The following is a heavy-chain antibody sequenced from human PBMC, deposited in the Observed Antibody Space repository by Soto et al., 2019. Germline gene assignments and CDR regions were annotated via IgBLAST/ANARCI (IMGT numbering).Heavy chain of an antibody. CDR1: GFTFTSSA. J-gene: IGHJ4*02. V-gene: IGHV1-58*01. CDR2: IVVGSGNT. CDR3: ARDREERARSWPAY. D-gene: IGHD1-26*01. Sequence: QMQLVQSGPEVKKPGTSVKVSCKASGFTFTSSAVQWVRQARGQRLEWIGWIVVGSGNTNYAQKFQGRVTITADKSTSTAYMELSSLRSEDTAVYYCARDREERARSWPAYWGQGTLVTVSS.